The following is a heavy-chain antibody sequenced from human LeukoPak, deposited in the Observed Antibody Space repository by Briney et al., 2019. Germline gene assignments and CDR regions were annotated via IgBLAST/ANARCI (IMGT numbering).Heavy chain of an antibody. CDR1: GGSFSGYY. V-gene: IGHV4-34*01. CDR3: ASPAKYSYGPFDY. J-gene: IGHJ4*02. CDR2: INHSGST. D-gene: IGHD5-18*01. Sequence: SETLSPTCAVYGGSFSGYYWSWIRQPPGKGLEWIGEINHSGSTNYNPSLKSRVTISVDTSKNQFSLKLSSVTAADTAVYYCASPAKYSYGPFDYWGQGTLVTVSS.